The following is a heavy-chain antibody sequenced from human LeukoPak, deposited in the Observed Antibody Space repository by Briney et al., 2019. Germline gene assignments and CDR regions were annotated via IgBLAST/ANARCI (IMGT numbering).Heavy chain of an antibody. CDR1: GFTFISYA. D-gene: IGHD1-26*01. Sequence: GGSLRLSCAASGFTFISYAMSWVRQAPGKGLEWVSAISGSGGSTYYADSVKGRFTISRDNSKNTLYLQMNSLRAEDTAVYYCAKDHGWELLSFDYWGQGTLVTVSS. J-gene: IGHJ4*02. V-gene: IGHV3-23*01. CDR2: ISGSGGST. CDR3: AKDHGWELLSFDY.